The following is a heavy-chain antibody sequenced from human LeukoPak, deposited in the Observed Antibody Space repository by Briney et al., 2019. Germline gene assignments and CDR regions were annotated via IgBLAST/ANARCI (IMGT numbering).Heavy chain of an antibody. J-gene: IGHJ4*02. CDR3: ARDPGRSPDY. D-gene: IGHD1-26*01. CDR2: INSNGDDT. CDR1: GFTFSHYS. V-gene: IGHV3-64*01. Sequence: PGGSLRLYCAASGFTFSHYSMHWVRKAPGKGLEYVSAINSNGDDTYYANSVKGRFTISRDNSKNTLYLQMGSLRAEDMAVYYCARDPGRSPDYWGQGTLVTVSS.